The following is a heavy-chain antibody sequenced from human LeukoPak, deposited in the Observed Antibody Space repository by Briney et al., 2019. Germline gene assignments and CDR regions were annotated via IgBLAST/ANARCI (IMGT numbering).Heavy chain of an antibody. Sequence: GGSLRLSCAASGFTFDDYGMSWVRQAPGKGLEWVSAISGSGGSTYYADSVKGRFTISRDNSKNTLYLQMNSLRAEDTAVYYCAKDGGLLWFGELPRTFYYMDVWGKGTTVTVSS. CDR2: ISGSGGST. CDR1: GFTFDDYG. V-gene: IGHV3-23*01. J-gene: IGHJ6*03. D-gene: IGHD3-10*01. CDR3: AKDGGLLWFGELPRTFYYMDV.